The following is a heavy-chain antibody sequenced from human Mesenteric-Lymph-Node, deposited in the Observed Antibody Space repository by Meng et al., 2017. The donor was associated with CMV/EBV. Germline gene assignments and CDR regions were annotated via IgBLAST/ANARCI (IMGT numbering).Heavy chain of an antibody. V-gene: IGHV1-69*05. CDR3: ARVDIVVVPAHGAEDP. Sequence: SVKVSCKASGGTFKNYAITWVRQAPGQGLEWIGGIVPIFEAPNYAQNFQDRVTITTDASTTTVYMELSSLRSDDTAVYYCARVDIVVVPAHGAEDPWGQGTLVTVSS. D-gene: IGHD2-2*01. J-gene: IGHJ5*02. CDR1: GGTFKNYA. CDR2: IVPIFEAP.